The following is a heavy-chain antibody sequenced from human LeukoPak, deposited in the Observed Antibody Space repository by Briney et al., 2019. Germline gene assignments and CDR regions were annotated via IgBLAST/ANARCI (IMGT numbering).Heavy chain of an antibody. V-gene: IGHV3-74*01. CDR2: INSDGSST. D-gene: IGHD3-9*01. Sequence: GGSLRLSCAASGFTFSTYWMHWVRQAPGKGLVWVSRINSDGSSTICADSAKGRFTISRDNAKNTLYLQINSLSAEDTAVYYCARGAPARYFGAFDIWGRGTMVTVSS. CDR1: GFTFSTYW. CDR3: ARGAPARYFGAFDI. J-gene: IGHJ3*02.